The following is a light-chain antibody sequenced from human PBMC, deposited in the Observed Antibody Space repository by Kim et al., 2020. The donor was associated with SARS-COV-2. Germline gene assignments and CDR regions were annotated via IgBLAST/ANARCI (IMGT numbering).Light chain of an antibody. CDR1: QDISNY. CDR2: DAS. J-gene: IGKJ5*01. Sequence: DIQMTQSPSSLSASVGDRVTITCQASQDISNYLNWYQQKPGKAPKLLIYDASNLETGVPSRFSGSGSGTDFTFTISSLQPEDIATYYCHQYDNLPPGVTFGQGTRLEIK. CDR3: HQYDNLPPGVT. V-gene: IGKV1-33*01.